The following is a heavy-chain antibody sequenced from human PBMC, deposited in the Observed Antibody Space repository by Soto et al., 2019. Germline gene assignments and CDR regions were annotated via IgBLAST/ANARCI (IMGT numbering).Heavy chain of an antibody. J-gene: IGHJ4*02. D-gene: IGHD3-22*01. V-gene: IGHV5-51*01. CDR2: IYPGDSDT. Sequence: GESLKISCNGSGYSFTSYWIGWVRQMPGKGLEWMGIIYPGDSDTRYSPSFQGQVTISADKSISTAYLQWSSLKASDTAMYYCARHGLHYYDSSGYYYAYFDYWGQGTLVTVSS. CDR3: ARHGLHYYDSSGYYYAYFDY. CDR1: GYSFTSYW.